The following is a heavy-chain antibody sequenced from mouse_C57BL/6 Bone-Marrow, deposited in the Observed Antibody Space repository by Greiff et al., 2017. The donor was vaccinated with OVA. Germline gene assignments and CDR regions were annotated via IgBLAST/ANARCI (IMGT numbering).Heavy chain of an antibody. D-gene: IGHD4-1*01. CDR2: IDPENGDT. J-gene: IGHJ2*01. V-gene: IGHV14-4*01. Sequence: VQLKQSGAELVRPGASVKLSCTASGFNIKDDYMHWVKQRPEQGLEWIGWIDPENGDTEYASKFQGKATITADTSSNTAYLQLSSLTSEDTAVDCCTTGRWDGYFDYWGQGTTLTVSS. CDR3: TTGRWDGYFDY. CDR1: GFNIKDDY.